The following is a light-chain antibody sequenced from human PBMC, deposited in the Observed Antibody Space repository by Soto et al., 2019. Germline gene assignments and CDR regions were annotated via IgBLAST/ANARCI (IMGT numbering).Light chain of an antibody. CDR1: QSVSGW. CDR2: DAS. V-gene: IGKV1-27*01. CDR3: QKYGSAPWT. J-gene: IGKJ1*01. Sequence: DIQMTQSPSTLSASVGDTVTVTCRASQSVSGWLAWYQQKPGEAPKLLIYDASALQSGVPSRFSGSGSGTDFTLTISSLQPEDVATYYCQKYGSAPWTFGRGTKVEIK.